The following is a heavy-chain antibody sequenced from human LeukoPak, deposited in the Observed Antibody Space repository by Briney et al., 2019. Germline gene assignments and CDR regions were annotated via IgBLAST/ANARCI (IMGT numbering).Heavy chain of an antibody. CDR1: GGSMSSHIYY. J-gene: IGHJ6*03. CDR2: ISHGGTA. Sequence: PSETLSLTCTVSGGSMSSHIYYWGWIRQPPGEGLEWIGSISHGGTAYYKPSLKSRVTISVDTSNNQFSLKLSSVTAADTAVYYCAREGCSGTNCLYYFYYMDVWGKGTTVTVSS. CDR3: AREGCSGTNCLYYFYYMDV. V-gene: IGHV4-39*07. D-gene: IGHD2-2*01.